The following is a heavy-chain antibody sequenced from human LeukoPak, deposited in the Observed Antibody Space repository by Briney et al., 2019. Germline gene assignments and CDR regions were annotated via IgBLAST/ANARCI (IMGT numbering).Heavy chain of an antibody. CDR3: ARDLGSSGWREYFQH. CDR2: ISYDGSNK. J-gene: IGHJ1*01. Sequence: PGGPLRLSCAASGFTFSSYAMHRVRQAPGKGLEWVAVISYDGSNKYYADSVKGRFTISRDNSKNTLYLQMNSLRAEDTAVYYCARDLGSSGWREYFQHWGQGTLVTVSS. CDR1: GFTFSSYA. V-gene: IGHV3-30*04. D-gene: IGHD6-19*01.